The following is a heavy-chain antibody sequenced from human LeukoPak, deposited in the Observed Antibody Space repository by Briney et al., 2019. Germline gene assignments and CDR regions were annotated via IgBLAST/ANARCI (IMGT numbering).Heavy chain of an antibody. J-gene: IGHJ4*02. D-gene: IGHD3-10*01. V-gene: IGHV4-34*01. Sequence: ASETLSLTCAVYGGSFSGYYWSWIRQPPGKGLEWIGEINHSGSTYYNPSLKSRVTISVDTSKNQFSLKLSSVTAADTAVYYCARGRGVLLWFGESPNFDYWGQGTLVTVSS. CDR3: ARGRGVLLWFGESPNFDY. CDR2: INHSGST. CDR1: GGSFSGYY.